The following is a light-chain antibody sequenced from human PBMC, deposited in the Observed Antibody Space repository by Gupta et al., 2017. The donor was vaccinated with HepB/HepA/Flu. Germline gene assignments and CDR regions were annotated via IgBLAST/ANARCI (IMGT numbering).Light chain of an antibody. V-gene: IGLV3-1*01. J-gene: IGLJ1*01. CDR2: QDN. CDR1: KLGDKY. CDR3: QAWDTSTAF. Sequence: SYELPQPPSVSVSPAQTASISCSGDKLGDKYVCWYQQKPGQSPVLVMFQDNKRPSGIPERFSGSNSGNTATLTISGTQAMDEADYYCQAWDTSTAFFGTGTKVTVL.